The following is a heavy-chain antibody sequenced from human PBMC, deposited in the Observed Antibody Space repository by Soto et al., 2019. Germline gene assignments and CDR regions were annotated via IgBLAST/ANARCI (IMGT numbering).Heavy chain of an antibody. J-gene: IGHJ4*02. Sequence: GGSLRLSCAASGFTFSSYAMSWVRQAPGKGLEWVSAISGSGGSTYYADSVKGRFTISRDNSKNTLYLQMNSLRAEDTAVYYCAKNSVVAVAGTGYGRAYDYWGQGTLVTVSS. V-gene: IGHV3-23*01. CDR2: ISGSGGST. D-gene: IGHD6-19*01. CDR3: AKNSVVAVAGTGYGRAYDY. CDR1: GFTFSSYA.